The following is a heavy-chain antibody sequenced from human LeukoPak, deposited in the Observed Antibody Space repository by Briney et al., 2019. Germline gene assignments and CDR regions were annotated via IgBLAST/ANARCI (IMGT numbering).Heavy chain of an antibody. CDR1: GGSFSGYY. V-gene: IGHV4-34*01. CDR2: INHSGST. D-gene: IGHD1-26*01. Sequence: PSETLSLTCAVYGGSFSGYYWSWIRQPPGKGLEWIGEINHSGSTNYNPSLKSRVTISVDTSKNQFSLKLSSVTAADTAVYYCARVKVGYPYYYYYYYMDVWGQGTLVTVSS. J-gene: IGHJ6*03. CDR3: ARVKVGYPYYYYYYYMDV.